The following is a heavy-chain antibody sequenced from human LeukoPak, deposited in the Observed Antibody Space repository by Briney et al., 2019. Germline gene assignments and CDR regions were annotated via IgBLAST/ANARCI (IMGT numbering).Heavy chain of an antibody. Sequence: XASGFTFSGXGXXXVRQAPGKGXXXVAVISYDGTEKYYEDSVKGRFTISRDNSKNTLYLQMNSLRAEDTAVYYCARDDSGSGILDYWGQGTLVTVSS. CDR2: ISYDGTEK. CDR1: GFTFSGXG. V-gene: IGHV3-33*05. D-gene: IGHD3-10*01. J-gene: IGHJ4*02. CDR3: ARDDSGSGILDY.